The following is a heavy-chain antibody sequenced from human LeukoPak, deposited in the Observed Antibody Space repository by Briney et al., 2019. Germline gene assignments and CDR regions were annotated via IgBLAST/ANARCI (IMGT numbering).Heavy chain of an antibody. D-gene: IGHD6-19*01. CDR1: GFTFSSYA. J-gene: IGHJ5*01. CDR2: ISGSGGST. V-gene: IGHV3-23*01. CDR3: AKDRSGYSSGWFDS. Sequence: GGSLRLSCAASGFTFSSYAMSWVRQAPGKGLEWVSAISGSGGSTYYADSVKGGFTISRDNSKNTLYLQMNSLRAADTAVYYCAKDRSGYSSGWFDSWGQGTLVTVSS.